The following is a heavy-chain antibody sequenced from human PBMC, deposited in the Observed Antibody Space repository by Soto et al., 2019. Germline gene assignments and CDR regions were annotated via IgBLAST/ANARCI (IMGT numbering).Heavy chain of an antibody. CDR1: GGSFSDDY. Sequence: PSETLSLTCAVYGGSFSDDYWSWIRQPPGKGLEWIGEINHSGSTNYNPSLKSRVTISVDNSKNTLYLQMNSLRAEDTAVYYCARDIDYYDSRNHTYWGQGTLVTVSS. V-gene: IGHV4-34*01. D-gene: IGHD3-22*01. J-gene: IGHJ4*02. CDR3: ARDIDYYDSRNHTY. CDR2: INHSGST.